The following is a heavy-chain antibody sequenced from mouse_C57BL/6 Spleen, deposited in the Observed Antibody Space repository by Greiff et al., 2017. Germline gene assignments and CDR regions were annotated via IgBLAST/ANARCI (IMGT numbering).Heavy chain of an antibody. CDR2: INPNNGGT. D-gene: IGHD1-1*02. V-gene: IGHV1-26*01. J-gene: IGHJ2*01. CDR3: ARSGGGSFDY. Sequence: EVQLQQSGPELVKPGASVKISCKASGYTFTDYYMNWVKQSHGKSLEWIGDINPNNGGTSYNQKFKGKATLTVDKSSSTAYMELRSLTSEDSAVYYCARSGGGSFDYWGQGTTLTVSS. CDR1: GYTFTDYY.